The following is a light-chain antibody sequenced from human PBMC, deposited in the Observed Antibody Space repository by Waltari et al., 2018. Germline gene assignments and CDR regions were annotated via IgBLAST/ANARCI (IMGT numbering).Light chain of an antibody. Sequence: EIVMTQSPATLSVSPGERATLSCRASHSFSSNLAWYQQKPGQAHRVLIYGASTKATGIPARFSGSGSVTEFTLTISSLQSEDFAVYYCQQYNNWPPWTFGQGTKVEIK. CDR2: GAS. CDR3: QQYNNWPPWT. J-gene: IGKJ1*01. CDR1: HSFSSN. V-gene: IGKV3-15*01.